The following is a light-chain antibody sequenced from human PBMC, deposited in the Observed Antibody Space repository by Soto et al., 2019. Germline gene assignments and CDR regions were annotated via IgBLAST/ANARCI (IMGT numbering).Light chain of an antibody. CDR3: QQYNNYPRT. CDR1: ESISGW. V-gene: IGKV1-5*01. Sequence: DIEMTQSPSTLSASIGDGVTITCRASESISGWLAWYQQQPGKAPKLLIYDASNLESGVPSRFSGSGSGTEFTRAISSLQPDDFATYYCQQYNNYPRTFGQGTKVDIK. CDR2: DAS. J-gene: IGKJ1*01.